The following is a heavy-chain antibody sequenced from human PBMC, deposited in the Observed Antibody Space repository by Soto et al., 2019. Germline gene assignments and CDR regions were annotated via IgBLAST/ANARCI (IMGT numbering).Heavy chain of an antibody. V-gene: IGHV4-34*01. J-gene: IGHJ6*02. CDR3: ARGTQIAAALGGNGMDV. Sequence: PSETLSLTCAVYGGSFSGYYWSWIRQPPGKGLEWIGEINHSGGTNYNPSLKSRVTISVDTSKNQFSLKLSSVTAADTAVYYCARGTQIAAALGGNGMDVWGQGTTVTVSS. CDR1: GGSFSGYY. CDR2: INHSGGT. D-gene: IGHD6-13*01.